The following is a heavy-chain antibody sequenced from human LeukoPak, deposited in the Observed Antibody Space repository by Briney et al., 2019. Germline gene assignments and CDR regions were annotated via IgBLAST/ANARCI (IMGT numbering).Heavy chain of an antibody. J-gene: IGHJ4*02. V-gene: IGHV4-4*07. CDR2: IYSSGST. CDR3: ARDSSYPWFFDF. CDR1: GGSINNYY. Sequence: SETLSLTCTVSGGSINNYYWSWIRQPAGKGLEWIGRIYSSGSTNYNPSLKSRVTMSVDTSKNQFSLKLSSVTAADTAVYYCARDSSYPWFFDFWGRGTLVTVSS. D-gene: IGHD3-9*01.